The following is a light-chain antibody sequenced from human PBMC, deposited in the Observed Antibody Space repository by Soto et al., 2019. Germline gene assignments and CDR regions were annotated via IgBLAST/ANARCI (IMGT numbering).Light chain of an antibody. V-gene: IGLV2-11*01. Sequence: QSVLTQPRSVSGSPGQSVTISCTGTSSDVGGYNYVSWYLQHPGKAPKVMIYDVSKRPSGVPDRFSGSKSGNTASLTISGLQSEDEVAYYCCSFAGNYIYVFGTGTTVTVL. CDR2: DVS. J-gene: IGLJ1*01. CDR1: SSDVGGYNY. CDR3: CSFAGNYIYV.